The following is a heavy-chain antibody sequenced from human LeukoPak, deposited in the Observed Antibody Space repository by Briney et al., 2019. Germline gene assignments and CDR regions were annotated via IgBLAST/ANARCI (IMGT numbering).Heavy chain of an antibody. D-gene: IGHD3-10*01. CDR1: GGSISSGGYY. CDR3: ARGTYGSGRTYYYGMDV. J-gene: IGHJ6*02. Sequence: SETLSLTCTVSGGSISSGGYYWSWIRQHPGKGLEWIGYIYYSGSTYYNPSLKSRVIISVDTSKNPFSLKLSSVTAADTAVYYCARGTYGSGRTYYYGMDVWGQGTTVTVSS. CDR2: IYYSGST. V-gene: IGHV4-31*03.